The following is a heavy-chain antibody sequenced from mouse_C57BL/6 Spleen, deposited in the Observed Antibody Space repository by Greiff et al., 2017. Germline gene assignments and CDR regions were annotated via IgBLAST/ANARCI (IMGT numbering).Heavy chain of an antibody. CDR3: ARRYTGY. CDR1: GYTFTDYY. D-gene: IGHD4-1*01. CDR2: INPNNGGT. V-gene: IGHV1-26*01. Sequence: EVQLQQSGPELVKPGASVKISCKASGYTFTDYYMNWVKQSHGKSLEWIGDINPNNGGTSYNQKFKGKATLTVDKSSSTAYMELRSLTSEDSAVYYCARRYTGYWGQGTTLTVSS. J-gene: IGHJ2*01.